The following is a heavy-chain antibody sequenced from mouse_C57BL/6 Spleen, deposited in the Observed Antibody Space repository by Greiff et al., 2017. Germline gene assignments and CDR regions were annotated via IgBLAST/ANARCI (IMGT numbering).Heavy chain of an antibody. Sequence: VQLQQPGAELVMPGASVKLSCKASGYTFTSYWMHWVKQRPGQGLEWIGELDPSDSYPNSNPPFKGKSTMTVDKSSSTAYKQLSSLTSVDTAVYYCASSDGSSPSVFDDWGQGTTLTVSS. V-gene: IGHV1-69*01. CDR1: GYTFTSYW. J-gene: IGHJ2*01. CDR3: ASSDGSSPSVFDD. CDR2: LDPSDSYP. D-gene: IGHD1-1*01.